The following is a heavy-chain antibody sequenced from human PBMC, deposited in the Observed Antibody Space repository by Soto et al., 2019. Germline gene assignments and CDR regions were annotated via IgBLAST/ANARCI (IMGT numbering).Heavy chain of an antibody. CDR2: IYNSGST. CDR1: GGSISNYY. V-gene: IGHV4-59*12. CDR3: ARGGIESSSWYFSRGLDY. D-gene: IGHD6-13*01. J-gene: IGHJ4*02. Sequence: SETLSLTCTVSGGSISNYYWSWIRQPAATGLEWIGYIYNSGSTNYNPSLKSRVTISVDRSKNQFSLKLSSVTAADKAVYYCARGGIESSSWYFSRGLDYWGQGTLVTVSS.